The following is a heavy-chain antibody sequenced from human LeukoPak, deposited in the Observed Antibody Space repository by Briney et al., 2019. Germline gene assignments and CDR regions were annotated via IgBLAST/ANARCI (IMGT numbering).Heavy chain of an antibody. CDR2: IYPGDSDT. V-gene: IGHV5-51*01. D-gene: IGHD3-10*01. CDR3: ARPLMVWGEGFYFDH. J-gene: IGHJ4*02. Sequence: GESLKISCKGSGYRFTSYWIGWVRQMPGKGLEWMGIIYPGDSDTRYSPSFQGQVTISADKSISTAYLQWSRLKASDTAMYYCARPLMVWGEGFYFDHWGQGALVTVSS. CDR1: GYRFTSYW.